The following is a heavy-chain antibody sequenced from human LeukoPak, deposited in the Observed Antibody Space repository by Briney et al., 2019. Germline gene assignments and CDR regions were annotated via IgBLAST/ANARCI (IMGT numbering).Heavy chain of an antibody. CDR3: ARANVLTGTDS. V-gene: IGHV4-4*07. Sequence: SETLSLTCTVSGGSISSYYWSWIRQPPGKGLEWIGRIYTSGSTNYSPSLKSRVTVSVDTSKNQFSLKLSSVTAADTAVYYCARANVLTGTDSWGQGTLVTVSS. J-gene: IGHJ4*02. D-gene: IGHD3-9*01. CDR2: IYTSGST. CDR1: GGSISSYY.